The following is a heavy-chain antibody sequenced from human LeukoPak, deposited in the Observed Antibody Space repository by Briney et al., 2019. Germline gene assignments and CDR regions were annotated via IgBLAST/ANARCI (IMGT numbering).Heavy chain of an antibody. CDR3: ARDHYGSGTYYNNPRGSYFDY. J-gene: IGHJ4*02. CDR2: IIPIFGTA. V-gene: IGHV1-69*13. CDR1: GGTFSSYA. D-gene: IGHD3-10*01. Sequence: SVKVSCKASGGTFSSYAISWVRQAPGQGLEWMGGIIPIFGTANYAQKFQGRVTITADESTSTAYMELSSLRSEDTAVYYCARDHYGSGTYYNNPRGSYFDYWGQGALVTVS.